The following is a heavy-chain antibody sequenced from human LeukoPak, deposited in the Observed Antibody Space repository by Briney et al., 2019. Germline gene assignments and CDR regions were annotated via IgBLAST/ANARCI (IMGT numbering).Heavy chain of an antibody. CDR1: GGTFSSYA. V-gene: IGHV1-69*05. CDR2: IIPIFGTA. J-gene: IGHJ6*03. Sequence: ASVKVSCKASGGTFSSYAISWVRQAPGQGLEWMGGIIPIFGTANYAQKFQGRVTITTDESTSTAYMELSSLRSEDTAVYYYARANYYDSSGYFPRNYYYYMDVWGKGTTVTVSS. CDR3: ARANYYDSSGYFPRNYYYYMDV. D-gene: IGHD3-22*01.